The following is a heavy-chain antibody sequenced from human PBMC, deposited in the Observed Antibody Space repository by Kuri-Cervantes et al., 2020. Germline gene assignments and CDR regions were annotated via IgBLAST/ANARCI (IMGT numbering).Heavy chain of an antibody. V-gene: IGHV4-61*01. CDR2: IYYSGST. CDR3: ARDPPRSGWLSRYYYGMDV. D-gene: IGHD6-19*01. J-gene: IGHJ6*02. CDR1: GGSVSSGSYY. Sequence: GSLRLSCTVSGGSVSSGSYYWSWIRQPPGKGLEWIGYIYYSGSTNYNPSLRSRVTISIDTSKNQFSLKLSSVTAADTAVYYCARDPPRSGWLSRYYYGMDVWGQGTTVPSP.